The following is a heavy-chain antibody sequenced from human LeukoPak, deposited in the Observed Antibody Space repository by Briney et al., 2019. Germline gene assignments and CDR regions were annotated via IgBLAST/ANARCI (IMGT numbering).Heavy chain of an antibody. Sequence: SETLSLTCTVSGGSFSSYYWTWIRQPAGKGLEWIGRIYNSGTTNYSPSLESRVTMSLDTSKNRFSLKLSSVTAADTAVYYCARDIVGDSSTSSNWFDPWGQGTLVTVSS. V-gene: IGHV4-4*07. CDR3: ARDIVGDSSTSSNWFDP. CDR1: GGSFSSYY. J-gene: IGHJ5*02. CDR2: IYNSGTT. D-gene: IGHD2-2*01.